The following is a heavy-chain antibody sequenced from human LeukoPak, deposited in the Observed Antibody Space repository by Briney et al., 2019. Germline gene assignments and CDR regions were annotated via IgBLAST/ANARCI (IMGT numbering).Heavy chain of an antibody. V-gene: IGHV4-39*01. CDR2: IYYSGTT. D-gene: IGHD1-26*01. J-gene: IGHJ4*02. CDR1: GGSITSSSSY. CDR3: ARVGDSGSYWGLDY. Sequence: PSQTLSLTCPVSGGSITSSSSYWGWIRQPPGKGLEWIGTIYYSGTTYYNPSLKSRVTISIDAAKNQFSLMLTSVTAADTAVYYCARVGDSGSYWGLDYWGQGTLVTVSS.